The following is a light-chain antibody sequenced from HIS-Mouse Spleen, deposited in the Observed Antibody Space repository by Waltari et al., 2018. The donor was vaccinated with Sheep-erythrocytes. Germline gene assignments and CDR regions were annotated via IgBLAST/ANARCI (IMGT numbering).Light chain of an antibody. CDR2: DVS. V-gene: IGLV2-11*01. CDR3: CSYAGSYNHV. J-gene: IGLJ1*01. CDR1: SSDVGGYNY. Sequence: QSALTQPRSVSGSPGQSVTISCTGTSSDVGGYNYVPWYQQHPGKAPQLMIYDVSKRPSGAPDRFSGSKSGNTASLTISGLQAEDEADYYCCSYAGSYNHVFATGTKVTVL.